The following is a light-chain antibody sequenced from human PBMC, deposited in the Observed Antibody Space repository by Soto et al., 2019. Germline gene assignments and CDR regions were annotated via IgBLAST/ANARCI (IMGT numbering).Light chain of an antibody. CDR3: QQYVSSVT. Sequence: EIVLTQSPGFLSLSPGERATLSCRASQSVDSSFFAWYQQKPGQAPRLLIYGASKRATGIQDRFSGSGSGTDFTLTISRLEPEDFAVYYCQQYVSSVTFGQGTKVEIK. J-gene: IGKJ1*01. V-gene: IGKV3-20*01. CDR1: QSVDSSF. CDR2: GAS.